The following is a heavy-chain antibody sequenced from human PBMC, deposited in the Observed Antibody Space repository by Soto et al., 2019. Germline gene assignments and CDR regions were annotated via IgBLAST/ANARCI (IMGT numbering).Heavy chain of an antibody. V-gene: IGHV1-69*08. CDR2: VIPLLDAS. J-gene: IGHJ6*03. CDR1: GATFNDYT. CDR3: ASGKSQMTQDRMGFYYYMDV. Sequence: QVQLVQSGAEVKKPGSSVRISCAASGATFNDYTFTWVRRAPGQGLEWMGRVIPLLDASNYGEKFQDRVTIPADRSTSKVYMELSVLKSEDSAIYYCASGKSQMTQDRMGFYYYMDVWGKGTTVTVSS. D-gene: IGHD2-15*01.